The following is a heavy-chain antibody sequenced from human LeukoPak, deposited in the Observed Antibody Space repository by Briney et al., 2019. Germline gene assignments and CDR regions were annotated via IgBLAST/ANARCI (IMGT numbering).Heavy chain of an antibody. D-gene: IGHD2-21*02. J-gene: IGHJ6*03. Sequence: SETLSLTCTVSGYSISSGYYWGWIRQPPGKGLEWIGSIYHSGSTYFNPSLKSRVTISVDTSKNQFSLKLSSVTAADTAVYYCARRGVTPNYYMDVWGKGTTVTISS. CDR2: IYHSGST. CDR1: GYSISSGYY. CDR3: ARRGVTPNYYMDV. V-gene: IGHV4-38-2*02.